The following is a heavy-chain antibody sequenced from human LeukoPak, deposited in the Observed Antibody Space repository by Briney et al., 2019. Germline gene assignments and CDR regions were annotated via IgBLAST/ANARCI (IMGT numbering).Heavy chain of an antibody. D-gene: IGHD3-10*01. CDR3: ARGRSPGAYWVRGVFRVEYYYYYGMDV. V-gene: IGHV3-30*02. CDR2: IRYDGSNK. Sequence: GGSLRLSCAASGFTFSSYGMHWVRQAPGKGLEWVAFIRYDGSNKYYADSVKGRFTISRDNSKNTLYLQMNSLRAEDTAVYYCARGRSPGAYWVRGVFRVEYYYYYGMDVWGQGTTVTVSS. CDR1: GFTFSSYG. J-gene: IGHJ6*02.